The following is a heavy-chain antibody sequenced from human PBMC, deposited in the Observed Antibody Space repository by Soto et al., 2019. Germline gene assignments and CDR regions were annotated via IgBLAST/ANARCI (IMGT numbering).Heavy chain of an antibody. J-gene: IGHJ6*02. CDR1: GYTFTSYG. V-gene: IGHV1-18*01. CDR3: ARDRGAHGMDV. CDR2: ISAYNGNT. Sequence: QVQLVQSGAEVKKPGASVKVSCKASGYTFTSYGISWVRQAPGQGLEWTGWISAYNGNTNYAQKLQGRVTMPTDTSKSRAYMELRSVRSDDTGVYYSARDRGAHGMDVWGQGTTVTVSS.